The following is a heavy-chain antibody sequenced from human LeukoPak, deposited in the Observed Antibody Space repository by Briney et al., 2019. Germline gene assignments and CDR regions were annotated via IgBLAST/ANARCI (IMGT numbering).Heavy chain of an antibody. J-gene: IGHJ3*02. V-gene: IGHV4-34*01. CDR3: ARSRLARLYGGNRRGAFDI. CDR1: GGSFSSDY. D-gene: IGHD4-23*01. CDR2: INHSGST. Sequence: PSETLSLTCGVYGGSFSSDYWSWIRQPPGKGLEWIGEINHSGSTNCNPSLKSRVTILVDTSKNQFSLKLNSVTAADTAVYYCARSRLARLYGGNRRGAFDIWGQGTMVTVSS.